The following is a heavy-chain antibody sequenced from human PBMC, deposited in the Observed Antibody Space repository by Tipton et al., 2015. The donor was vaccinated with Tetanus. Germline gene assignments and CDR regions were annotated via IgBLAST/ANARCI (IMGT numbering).Heavy chain of an antibody. CDR1: GDSGSRHY. J-gene: IGHJ6*02. Sequence: TLSLTCSVSGDSGSRHYWSWIRQPPGGGLEWIGYIDHSGNTNYNPSLRSRVTMSLDTSKNQFSLKVTSVTAADTAGYFCTGDDYYDTSLRDYYGMDVWGPETNVTVSS. D-gene: IGHD3-22*01. V-gene: IGHV4-59*02. CDR3: TGDDYYDTSLRDYYGMDV. CDR2: IDHSGNT.